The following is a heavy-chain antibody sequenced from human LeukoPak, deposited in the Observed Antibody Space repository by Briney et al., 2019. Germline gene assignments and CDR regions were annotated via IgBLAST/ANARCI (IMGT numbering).Heavy chain of an antibody. CDR2: IYSGGST. CDR3: ARDTAYYGSGSYSWFDP. Sequence: PGGSLRLSCAASGFTVSSNYMSWVRQAPGKGLEWVSVIYSGGSTYYADSVKGRFTISRDNSKNTLYLQMNSLRAEDTAVYYCARDTAYYGSGSYSWFDPWGQGTLVTVSS. D-gene: IGHD3-10*01. V-gene: IGHV3-66*01. J-gene: IGHJ5*02. CDR1: GFTVSSNY.